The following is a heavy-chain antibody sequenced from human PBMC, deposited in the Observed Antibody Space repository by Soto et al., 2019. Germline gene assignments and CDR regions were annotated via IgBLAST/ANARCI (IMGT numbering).Heavy chain of an antibody. CDR1: GYTFTSYG. V-gene: IGHV1-18*01. Sequence: GAAVKVSCKASGYTFTSYGISWVRQAPGQGLEWMGWISAYNGNTNYAQKLQGRVTITTDTSTSTAYMELSSLRSEDTAVYYCARAIYYYDSSGSPGPNDYWGQGTLVTVSS. J-gene: IGHJ4*02. CDR3: ARAIYYYDSSGSPGPNDY. D-gene: IGHD3-22*01. CDR2: ISAYNGNT.